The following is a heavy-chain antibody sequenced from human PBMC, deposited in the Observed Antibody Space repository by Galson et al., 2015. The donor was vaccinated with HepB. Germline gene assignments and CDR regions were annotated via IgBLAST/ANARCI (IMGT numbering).Heavy chain of an antibody. Sequence: SETLSLTCTVSGGSISSYYWSWIRQPPGKGLEWIGYIYYSGSTNYNPSLKSRVTISVDTSKNQFSLKLSSVTAADTAVYYCAREGPRRGIWTGGKNFDYWGQGTLVTVSS. CDR1: GGSISSYY. CDR2: IYYSGST. J-gene: IGHJ4*02. D-gene: IGHD3/OR15-3a*01. CDR3: AREGPRRGIWTGGKNFDY. V-gene: IGHV4-59*01.